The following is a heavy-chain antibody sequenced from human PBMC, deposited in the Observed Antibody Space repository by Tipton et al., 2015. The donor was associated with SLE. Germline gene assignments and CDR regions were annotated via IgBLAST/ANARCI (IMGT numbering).Heavy chain of an antibody. CDR1: GGSFSGYS. CDR2: INHSGST. J-gene: IGHJ6*03. D-gene: IGHD3-22*01. V-gene: IGHV4-34*01. Sequence: LSLTCAVYGGSFSGYSWSWIRQPPGKGLEWIGEINHSGSTNYNSSLKSRVTISIDTSKNQFSLKLSSVTAADTAVYFCARGSSSGNTYYSYMDVWDKGTSVTVSS. CDR3: ARGSSSGNTYYSYMDV.